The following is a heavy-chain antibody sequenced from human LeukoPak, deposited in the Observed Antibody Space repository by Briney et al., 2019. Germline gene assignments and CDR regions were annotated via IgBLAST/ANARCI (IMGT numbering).Heavy chain of an antibody. Sequence: PGGSLRLSCAASGFTVSSNYMSWVRQAPGKGLEWVSVIYSGGSTYYADSVKGRFTISRDNSKNTLYLQMNSLRAEDTAVYYCAKMWYSGPQGWFDPWGQGTLVTVSS. CDR2: IYSGGST. D-gene: IGHD1-26*01. V-gene: IGHV3-53*01. J-gene: IGHJ5*02. CDR1: GFTVSSNY. CDR3: AKMWYSGPQGWFDP.